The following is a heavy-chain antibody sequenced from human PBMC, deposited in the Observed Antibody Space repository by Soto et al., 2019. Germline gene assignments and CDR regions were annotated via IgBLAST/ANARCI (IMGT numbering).Heavy chain of an antibody. J-gene: IGHJ4*02. CDR2: FSLSGTT. CDR1: GDSITGSSY. D-gene: IGHD2-8*02. Sequence: SVTLSLTCTVSGDSITGSSYWSWIRQPAGKGLEWIGRFSLSGTTNYNPSLRSRVTMSADVSKNQFSLRLSSVTAADTALYYCARGMTPPGAPAWYYFDSWGQGTLVT. CDR3: ARGMTPPGAPAWYYFDS. V-gene: IGHV4-4*07.